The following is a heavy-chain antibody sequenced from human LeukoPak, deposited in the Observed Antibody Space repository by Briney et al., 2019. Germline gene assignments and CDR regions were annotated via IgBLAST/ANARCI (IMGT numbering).Heavy chain of an antibody. CDR1: GFTFSSYA. CDR3: GKGSRDQSGAT. J-gene: IGHJ3*01. CDR2: IVGSGGST. V-gene: IGHV3-23*01. Sequence: TGGSLRLSCAASGFTFSSYALSWVRQAPGKGPEWVSSIVGSGGSTYYADSVKGRFTISRDNSKNTVYLQMNSLRADDTAVYYCGKGSRDQSGATWGQGTMVTVSS. D-gene: IGHD1-26*01.